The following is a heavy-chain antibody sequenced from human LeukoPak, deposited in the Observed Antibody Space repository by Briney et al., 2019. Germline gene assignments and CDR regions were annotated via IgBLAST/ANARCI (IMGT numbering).Heavy chain of an antibody. V-gene: IGHV4-34*01. D-gene: IGHD6-6*01. CDR1: GRSFSGYY. CDR2: INHSGST. CDR3: ARSSIAARYYYYYMDV. J-gene: IGHJ6*03. Sequence: SETLSLTCAVYGRSFSGYYWSWIRQPPGKGLEWIGEINHSGSTNYNPSLKSRATISVDTSKNQFSLKLSSVTAADTAVYYCARSSIAARYYYYYMDVWGKGTTVTVSS.